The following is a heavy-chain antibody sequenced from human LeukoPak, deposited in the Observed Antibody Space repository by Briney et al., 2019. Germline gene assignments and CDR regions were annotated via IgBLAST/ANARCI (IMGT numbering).Heavy chain of an antibody. CDR1: GFTFSSYE. J-gene: IGHJ4*02. Sequence: GGSLRLSCAASGFTFSSYEMNWVRQAPGKGLEWVSYISSSGSTIYYADSVKGRFAISRDNAKNSLYLQMNSLRAEDTAVYYCARHRVGIAADYWGQRTLVTVSS. V-gene: IGHV3-48*03. CDR2: ISSSGSTI. D-gene: IGHD6-13*01. CDR3: ARHRVGIAADY.